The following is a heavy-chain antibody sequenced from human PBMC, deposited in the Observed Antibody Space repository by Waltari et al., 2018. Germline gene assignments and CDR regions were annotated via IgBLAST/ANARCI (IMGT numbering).Heavy chain of an antibody. D-gene: IGHD3-10*01. CDR2: INPDGSGE. J-gene: IGHJ3*01. CDR3: ARDPAFGAFDF. V-gene: IGHV3-7*01. CDR1: GFSVSGSW. Sequence: EVQLLEAGGGLVQPGGSLRLSCAAAGFSVSGSWMTWLRQAPGKGLEWLAEINPDGSGEYYVDSVNGRFTISRDNTKNSLYLQMNSLRPDDTAVYFCARDPAFGAFDFWGQGTVVTVSS.